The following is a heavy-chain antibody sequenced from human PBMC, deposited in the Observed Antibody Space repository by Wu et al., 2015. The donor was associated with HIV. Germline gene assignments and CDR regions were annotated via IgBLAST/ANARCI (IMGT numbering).Heavy chain of an antibody. CDR1: GGTFSSYA. D-gene: IGHD3-22*01. CDR2: IIPIFGTA. J-gene: IGHJ6*03. CDR3: ASTIYDSSGYYYDYYYYYMDV. V-gene: IGHV1-69*12. Sequence: QVQLVQSGAEVKKPGSSVKVSCKASGGTFSSYAISWVRQAPGQGLEWMGGIIPIFGTANYAQKFQGRVTITADESTSTAYMELSSLRSEDTAVYYCASTIYDSSGYYYDYYYYYMDVWGKGTTVTVSS.